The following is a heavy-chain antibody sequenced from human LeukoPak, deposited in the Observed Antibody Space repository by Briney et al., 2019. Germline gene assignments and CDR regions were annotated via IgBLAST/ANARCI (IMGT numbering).Heavy chain of an antibody. D-gene: IGHD1-26*01. J-gene: IGHJ4*02. CDR2: ISSDGGGT. CDR3: ARSSGTVGATTFDY. V-gene: IGHV3-64*01. Sequence: GGSLRLSCAASGFTFCRFSMHWGRQAPGKGLEYISAISSDGGGTYYANSVKGRFSISRDNSKNTLYLQMGSLRAEDMAVYYCARSSGTVGATTFDYWGQGTLVTVSS. CDR1: GFTFCRFS.